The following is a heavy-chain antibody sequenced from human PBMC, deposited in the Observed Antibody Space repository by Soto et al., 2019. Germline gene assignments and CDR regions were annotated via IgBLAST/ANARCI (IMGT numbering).Heavy chain of an antibody. Sequence: QVQLVESGGGVVQPGRSLRLSCAASGFTFSNYAMHWVRQAPGKGLEWVAVVSNDGRDKHHGDSVKGRFTISRDNSKNTLYLQISSLRAEDTAVYHCAKDLGAPAWYSFDFWGQGTLVTVSS. CDR1: GFTFSNYA. CDR2: VSNDGRDK. CDR3: AKDLGAPAWYSFDF. V-gene: IGHV3-30*18. J-gene: IGHJ4*02. D-gene: IGHD2-8*02.